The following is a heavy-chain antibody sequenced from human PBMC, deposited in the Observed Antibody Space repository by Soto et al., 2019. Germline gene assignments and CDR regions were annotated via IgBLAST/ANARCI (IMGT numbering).Heavy chain of an antibody. D-gene: IGHD3-22*01. J-gene: IGHJ4*02. V-gene: IGHV1-3*01. CDR1: GYTFTSYA. CDR2: INAGNGHT. Sequence: QVQLVQSGAEVKKPGASVKVSCKASGYTFTSYAMHWVRQAPGQRLEWMGWINAGNGHTKYSQKFQGRVTITRDTSASTAYMELTSLRSEDTAVYYCASSSGFYYVDYWVQGTLVTVSS. CDR3: ASSSGFYYVDY.